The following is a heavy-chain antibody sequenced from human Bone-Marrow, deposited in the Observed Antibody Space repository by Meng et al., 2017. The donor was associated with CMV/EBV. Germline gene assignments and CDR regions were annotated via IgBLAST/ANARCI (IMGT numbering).Heavy chain of an antibody. J-gene: IGHJ5*02. CDR2: LSFSGST. D-gene: IGHD3-9*01. CDR1: GGSINIGGYY. CDR3: ARTFYDSLTGYSP. V-gene: IGHV4-39*07. Sequence: SETLSLTCTVSGGSINIGGYYWGWIRQPPGKGLEWLGGLSFSGSTYYSPSLKSRITVSRDTSKNQFSLRLTSVTAADTGFYYCARTFYDSLTGYSPWGQGTLVTRLL.